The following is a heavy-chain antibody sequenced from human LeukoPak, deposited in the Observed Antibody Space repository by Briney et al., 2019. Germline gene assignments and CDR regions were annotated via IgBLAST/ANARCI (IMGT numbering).Heavy chain of an antibody. CDR3: ARTFYYDSDGDNWSDP. V-gene: IGHV1-8*01. CDR2: MNPNSGHT. D-gene: IGHD3-22*01. CDR1: GYTFTSYD. J-gene: IGHJ5*02. Sequence: GASVKVSCKASGYTFTSYDINWVRQATGQGLEWMGWMNPNSGHTGYAQKFQGRVTMTRNTSTATAYMELSSLRSEDTAVYHCARTFYYDSDGDNWSDPWGQGTLVTVSS.